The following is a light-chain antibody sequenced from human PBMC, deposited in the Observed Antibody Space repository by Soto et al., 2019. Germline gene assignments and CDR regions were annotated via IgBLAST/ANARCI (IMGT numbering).Light chain of an antibody. CDR1: QNIYSN. CDR3: LQYHNLWA. V-gene: IGKV3-15*01. Sequence: IVMTQSPATLSVSPGERATLSCRASQNIYSNVAWYQQRPGQAPRLLIYRASTRATGIPARFSGSGSGTEFTLTIRSLQSEDFTVYFCLQYHNLWAFGQGTKVEIK. CDR2: RAS. J-gene: IGKJ1*01.